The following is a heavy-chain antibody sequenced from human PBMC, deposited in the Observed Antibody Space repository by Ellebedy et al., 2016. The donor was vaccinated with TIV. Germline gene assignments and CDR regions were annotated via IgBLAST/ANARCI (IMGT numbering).Heavy chain of an antibody. CDR1: GFTFSGYW. D-gene: IGHD1-1*01. CDR3: ARDDSWKLDY. CDR2: IKEDGSEA. Sequence: PGGSLTLSCAASGFTFSGYWMSWVRQAPGKGLEWVANIKEDGSEAYYVDSVNGRFTISSDNAKNSLYQQLNSLRAEDTATYYCARDDSWKLDYWGQGTLVSVSS. J-gene: IGHJ4*02. V-gene: IGHV3-7*03.